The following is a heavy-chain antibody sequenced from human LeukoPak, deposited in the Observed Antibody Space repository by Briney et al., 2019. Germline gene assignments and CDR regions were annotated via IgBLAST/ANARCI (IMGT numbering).Heavy chain of an antibody. Sequence: SETLSLTCTVSGGSVSSGSYYWSWIRQPPGKGLEWIGYIYYSGSTNYNPSLKSRVTISVDTPKNQFSLKLSSVTAADTAVYYCARGEWALFDYWGQGTLVTVSS. V-gene: IGHV4-61*01. D-gene: IGHD2-8*01. CDR2: IYYSGST. CDR1: GGSVSSGSYY. J-gene: IGHJ4*02. CDR3: ARGEWALFDY.